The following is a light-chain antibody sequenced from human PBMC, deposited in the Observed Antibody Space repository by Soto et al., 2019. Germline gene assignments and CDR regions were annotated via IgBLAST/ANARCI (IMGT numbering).Light chain of an antibody. CDR3: KQRRTWPPVYT. CDR2: DTS. J-gene: IGKJ2*01. CDR1: QRLSTY. V-gene: IGKV3-11*01. Sequence: DIVLTHSPATLSLSPGERATLSCGASQRLSTYLAWYQQKPGQAPRLLIYDTSKRATGVPTRFSGSGSGTGCTRTIISLEPEDFALYYCKQRRTWPPVYTLGQGAKVDI.